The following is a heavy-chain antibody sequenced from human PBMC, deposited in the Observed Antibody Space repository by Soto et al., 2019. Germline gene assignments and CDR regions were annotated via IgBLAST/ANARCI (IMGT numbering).Heavy chain of an antibody. D-gene: IGHD6-6*01. J-gene: IGHJ6*02. CDR2: IYYSGGT. Sequence: PSETLSLTCTVSGGSISSGDYYWSWIRQPPGKGLEWIGYIYYSGGTYYNPSLKSRVTISVDTSKNQFSLKLSSVTAADTAVYYCARGSSSSSQYYYYGMDVWGQGTTVTVSS. CDR3: ARGSSSSSQYYYYGMDV. V-gene: IGHV4-30-4*01. CDR1: GGSISSGDYY.